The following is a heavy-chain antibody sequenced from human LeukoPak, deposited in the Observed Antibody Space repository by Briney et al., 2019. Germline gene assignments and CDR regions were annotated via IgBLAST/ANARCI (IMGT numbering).Heavy chain of an antibody. CDR3: XXXAITMVRGVIETSYYYYMDV. CDR2: IYYSGST. V-gene: IGHV4-59*01. Sequence: SETLSLTCTVSGGSISSYYWSWIRQPPGKGLEWIGYIYYSGSTNYNPSLKSRVTISVDTSKNQFSLKLSSVTAADTAVYYCXXXAITMVRGVIETSYYYYMDVWGKGTTVTISS. J-gene: IGHJ6*03. D-gene: IGHD3-10*01. CDR1: GGSISSYY.